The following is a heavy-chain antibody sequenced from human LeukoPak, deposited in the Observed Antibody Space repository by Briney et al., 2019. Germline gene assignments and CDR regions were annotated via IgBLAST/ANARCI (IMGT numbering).Heavy chain of an antibody. V-gene: IGHV4-30-4*01. CDR3: ARVSYYYDSSGLGEFDY. D-gene: IGHD3-22*01. Sequence: SETLSLTCTVSGGSISSGDYYWSWIRQPPGKGLEWIGYIYYSGSTYYNPSLKSRVTISVDTSKNQFSLKLSSVTAADTAVYYCARVSYYYDSSGLGEFDYWGQGTLVTVSS. CDR1: GGSISSGDYY. J-gene: IGHJ4*02. CDR2: IYYSGST.